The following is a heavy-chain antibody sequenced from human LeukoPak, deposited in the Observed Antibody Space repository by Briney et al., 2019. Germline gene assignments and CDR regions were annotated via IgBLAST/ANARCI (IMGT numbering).Heavy chain of an antibody. Sequence: GGSLRLSCAASGFTFSSYGMHWVRQAPGKGLEWVAVISYDGSNKYYADSVKGRFTISRDNSKNTLYLQMNSLRAEDTAVYYCAKVDTAWYFDYWGQGTLVTVSS. CDR2: ISYDGSNK. CDR3: AKVDTAWYFDY. D-gene: IGHD5-18*01. J-gene: IGHJ4*02. V-gene: IGHV3-30*18. CDR1: GFTFSSYG.